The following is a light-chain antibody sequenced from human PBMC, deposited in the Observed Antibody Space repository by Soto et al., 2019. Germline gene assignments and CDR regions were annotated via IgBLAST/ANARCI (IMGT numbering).Light chain of an antibody. Sequence: IVMTPSPAILSVSPGQAGTFSCRASQDIGTKLAWYQQKPGQAPRLLMYDVSTRASAAPARFSGSGSGSEFTLTISSLQSEDFAIYFCQQYYHWRTFGQGTKVDI. J-gene: IGKJ1*01. CDR3: QQYYHWRT. CDR1: QDIGTK. V-gene: IGKV3-15*01. CDR2: DVS.